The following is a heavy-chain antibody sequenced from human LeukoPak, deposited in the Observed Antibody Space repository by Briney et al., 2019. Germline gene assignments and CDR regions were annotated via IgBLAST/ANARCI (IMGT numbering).Heavy chain of an antibody. CDR3: ARDPSSLRDSYDY. V-gene: IGHV3-7*01. J-gene: IGHJ4*02. CDR2: IKEDGSEK. Sequence: GGSLRLSCTASGFTFSSYWMNWVRQAPVKGLEWVANIKEDGSEKYYVDSVKGRFTISRDNAENSLYLQMNSLRAEDTAVYYCARDPSSLRDSYDYWGQGTLVTVSS. CDR1: GFTFSSYW.